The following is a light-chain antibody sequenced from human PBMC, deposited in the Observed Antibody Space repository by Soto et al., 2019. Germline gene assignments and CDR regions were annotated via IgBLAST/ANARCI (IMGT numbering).Light chain of an antibody. CDR3: QHRSDWPT. J-gene: IGKJ4*01. Sequence: EIVLTQSPATLSLSAGERATLSCRASQSVCSFLAWYQQKPGQAPRLLIYDASNRATGVPARFSGGGSGTDFTLTISSLEPEDFAVYYCQHRSDWPTFGGGTKVEIK. CDR2: DAS. CDR1: QSVCSF. V-gene: IGKV3-11*01.